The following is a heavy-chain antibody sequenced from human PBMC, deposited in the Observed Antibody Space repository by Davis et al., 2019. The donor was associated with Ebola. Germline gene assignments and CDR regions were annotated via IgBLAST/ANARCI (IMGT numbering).Heavy chain of an antibody. Sequence: ASVKVSCKASGGTFTSYGISWVRQAPGQGLEWMGWISAYNGNTNYAQKFQGRVTITADKSTSTAYMELSSLRSEDTAVYYCARGGGTQLVLAAAWFDPWGQGTLVTVSS. V-gene: IGHV1-18*01. J-gene: IGHJ5*02. CDR3: ARGGGTQLVLAAAWFDP. D-gene: IGHD6-25*01. CDR2: ISAYNGNT. CDR1: GGTFTSYG.